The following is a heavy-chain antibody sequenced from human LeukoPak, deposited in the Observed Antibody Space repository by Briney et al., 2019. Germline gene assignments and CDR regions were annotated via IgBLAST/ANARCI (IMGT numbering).Heavy chain of an antibody. V-gene: IGHV1-69*13. CDR2: IIPIFGTA. D-gene: IGHD2-2*01. CDR1: GYTFTSYY. J-gene: IGHJ6*03. CDR3: ARGYCSSTSCYGYYYYYYYMDV. Sequence: ASVKVSCKASGYTFTSYYMHWVRQAPGQGLEWMGGIIPIFGTANYAQKFQGRVTITADESTSTAYMELSSLRSEDTAVYYCARGYCSSTSCYGYYYYYYYMDVWGKGTTVTVSS.